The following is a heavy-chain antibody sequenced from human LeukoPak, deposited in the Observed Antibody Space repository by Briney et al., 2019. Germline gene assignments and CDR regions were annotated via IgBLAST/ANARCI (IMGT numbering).Heavy chain of an antibody. CDR1: GFTFSSYA. J-gene: IGHJ6*03. V-gene: IGHV3-23*01. D-gene: IGHD3-3*01. Sequence: GGSLRLSCATSGFTFSSYAVAWVRQAPGKELEWVSSISSTGSNTYYADSVKGRFTISRDNSKNTLSLQMNTLTGEDTAVYYCAARRGYYHYMDVWGKGTTVTVSS. CDR2: ISSTGSNT. CDR3: AARRGYYHYMDV.